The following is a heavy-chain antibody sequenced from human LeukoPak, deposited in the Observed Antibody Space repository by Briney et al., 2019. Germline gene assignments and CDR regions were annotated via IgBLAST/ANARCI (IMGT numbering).Heavy chain of an antibody. V-gene: IGHV3-72*01. CDR2: TRNKANSYTT. CDR1: GFTFSDHY. D-gene: IGHD2-2*01. Sequence: GGSLSLSCEASGFTFSDHYMDWVRQAPGKGLEWVGRTRNKANSYTTAYAASVKGRFTIPRDDSKNSLYLQMNSLKTEDTAVYYCARVKYCSRTSCSYYGMDVWGQGTTVTVSS. J-gene: IGHJ6*02. CDR3: ARVKYCSRTSCSYYGMDV.